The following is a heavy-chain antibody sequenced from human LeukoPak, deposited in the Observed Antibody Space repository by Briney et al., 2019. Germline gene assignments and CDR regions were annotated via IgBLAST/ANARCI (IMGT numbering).Heavy chain of an antibody. CDR3: ARGLQRLPAGGY. CDR1: GGSFSGYY. V-gene: IGHV4-34*01. D-gene: IGHD6-25*01. CDR2: INHSGST. Sequence: SETLSLTCAVYGGSFSGYYWSWIRQPPGKGLEWIGDINHSGSTNYNPSLESRVTISVDTSKNQFSLKLNSVTAADTAVYYCARGLQRLPAGGYWGQGTLVTVPS. J-gene: IGHJ4*02.